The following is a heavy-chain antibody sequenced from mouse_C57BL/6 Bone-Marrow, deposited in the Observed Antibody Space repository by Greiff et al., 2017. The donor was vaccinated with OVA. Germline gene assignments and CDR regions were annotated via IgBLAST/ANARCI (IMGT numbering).Heavy chain of an antibody. CDR3: AMYYYGSSPFAY. V-gene: IGHV1-81*01. CDR2: IYPRSGNT. Sequence: QVQLQQSGAELARPGASVKLSCKASGYTFTSYGISWVKQRTGQGLEWIGEIYPRSGNTYYNEKFKGKATLTADKSSRTAYMELRSLTSEDSAVYFCAMYYYGSSPFAYWGQGTLVTVSA. D-gene: IGHD1-1*01. CDR1: GYTFTSYG. J-gene: IGHJ3*01.